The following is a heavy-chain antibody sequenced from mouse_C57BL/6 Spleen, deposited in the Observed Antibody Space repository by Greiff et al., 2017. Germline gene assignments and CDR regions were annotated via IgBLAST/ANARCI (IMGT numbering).Heavy chain of an antibody. CDR1: GFTFTSYW. CDR3: ARDYYGSSYNAMDY. Sequence: QVQLQQPGTELVKPGASVKLSCTASGFTFTSYWMHWVQQRPGQGLEWIGNINPSNGGTNYNEKFKSKATLTVDKSSSTAYMQLSSRTSEDSAVYYCARDYYGSSYNAMDYWGQGTSVTDSS. D-gene: IGHD1-1*01. CDR2: INPSNGGT. J-gene: IGHJ4*01. V-gene: IGHV1-53*01.